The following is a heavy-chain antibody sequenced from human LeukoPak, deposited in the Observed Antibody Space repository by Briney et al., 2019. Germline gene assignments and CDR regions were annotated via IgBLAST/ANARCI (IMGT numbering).Heavy chain of an antibody. CDR3: VRGTGY. CDR2: ISSNGDNT. V-gene: IGHV3-64D*06. Sequence: AGSLRLSCSVSGFTFSTYVMHWVRQAPGKGLEYVSAISSNGDNTYYADSVEGRFTISRDNSKNTLYLQMSGLRADDTAVYYCVRGTGYWGQGTLVTVSS. CDR1: GFTFSTYV. J-gene: IGHJ4*02.